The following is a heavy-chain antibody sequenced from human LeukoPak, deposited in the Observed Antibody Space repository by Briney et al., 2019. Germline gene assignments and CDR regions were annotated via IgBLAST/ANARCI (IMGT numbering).Heavy chain of an antibody. J-gene: IGHJ4*02. CDR2: IRGNGET. D-gene: IGHD6-13*01. CDR3: AKDLYGWPIAADY. CDR1: GFSFTNYA. V-gene: IGHV3-23*01. Sequence: GGSLRLSCVASGFSFTNYAMSWVRQAPARGPEWVSSIRGNGETFYADSVKGRFTISRDNFKNTLYLQMNSLRAEDTAVYYCAKDLYGWPIAADYWGQGTLVTVSS.